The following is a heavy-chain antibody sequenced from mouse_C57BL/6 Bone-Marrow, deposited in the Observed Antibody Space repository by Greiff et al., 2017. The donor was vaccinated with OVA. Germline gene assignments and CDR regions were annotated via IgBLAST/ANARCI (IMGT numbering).Heavy chain of an antibody. CDR1: GYTFTSYW. Sequence: QVQLQQPGAELVKPGASVKVSCKASGYTFTSYWMHWVKQRPGQGLEWIGRIHPSDSDTNYNPKFKGKATLTVDKYSSTAYMQRSSLTSEDSAVYYCAIYYSNYVAMDYWGQGTSVTVSS. CDR3: AIYYSNYVAMDY. J-gene: IGHJ4*01. D-gene: IGHD2-5*01. V-gene: IGHV1-74*01. CDR2: IHPSDSDT.